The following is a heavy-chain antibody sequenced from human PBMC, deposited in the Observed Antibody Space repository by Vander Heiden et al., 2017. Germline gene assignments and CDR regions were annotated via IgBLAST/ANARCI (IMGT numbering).Heavy chain of an antibody. CDR2: INSGSGST. Sequence: QVQLVQSGAEVKKPGASVKVSCTASGYTFSNHYIHWVRQAPGQGLEWVGRINSGSGSTSTAQKFQDRVTVIRDASTGTVYIEMTRLTSDDTAVYYCARHAPIAAAGTIWDYWGQGTLVIVSS. J-gene: IGHJ4*02. CDR3: ARHAPIAAAGTIWDY. V-gene: IGHV1-46*01. CDR1: GYTFSNHY. D-gene: IGHD6-13*01.